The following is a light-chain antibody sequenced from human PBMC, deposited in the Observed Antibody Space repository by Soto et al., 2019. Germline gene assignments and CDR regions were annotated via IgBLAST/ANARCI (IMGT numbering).Light chain of an antibody. CDR2: GAS. CDR1: QSVSST. V-gene: IGKV3-15*01. Sequence: EIVMTQSPDTLSVSPGERATLFCRASQSVSSTVAWYQQRPGQAPRLLIYGASTRATGIPARFSGSGSGTEFTLTISSLQSEDCAVYYCQQYNDWLTFGGGTKVEIK. CDR3: QQYNDWLT. J-gene: IGKJ4*01.